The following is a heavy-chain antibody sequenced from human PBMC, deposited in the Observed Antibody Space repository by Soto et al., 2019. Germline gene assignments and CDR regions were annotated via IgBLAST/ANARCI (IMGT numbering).Heavy chain of an antibody. Sequence: GGSLRLSCAASGFTFSSYSMNWVRQAPGKGLEWVSSISSSSSYIYYADSVKGRFTISRDNAKNSLHLQMNSLRAEDTAVYYCARGDHCSSTSCYVLYYYYMDVWGKGTTVTVSS. D-gene: IGHD2-2*01. J-gene: IGHJ6*03. V-gene: IGHV3-21*01. CDR1: GFTFSSYS. CDR3: ARGDHCSSTSCYVLYYYYMDV. CDR2: ISSSSSYI.